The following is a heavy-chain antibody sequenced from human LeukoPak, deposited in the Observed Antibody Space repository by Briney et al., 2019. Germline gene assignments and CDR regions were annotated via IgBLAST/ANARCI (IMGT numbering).Heavy chain of an antibody. J-gene: IGHJ6*03. CDR1: GYTFTGYY. V-gene: IGHV1-2*02. CDR2: INPNSGGT. D-gene: IGHD3-10*01. CDR3: AFGNMVRGGGYYYYMDV. Sequence: GASVKVSCKASGYTFTGYYMHWVRQAPGQGLEWMGWINPNSGGTNYAQKFQGRVTMTRDTSISTAYMELSRLRSDDTAVYYCAFGNMVRGGGYYYYMDVWGKGTTVTISS.